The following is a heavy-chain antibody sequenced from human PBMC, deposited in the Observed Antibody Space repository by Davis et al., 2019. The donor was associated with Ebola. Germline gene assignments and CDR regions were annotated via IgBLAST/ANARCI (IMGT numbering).Heavy chain of an antibody. CDR1: GYSFTKYW. CDR3: ARRGGSYIRQGFWFDS. D-gene: IGHD1-26*01. J-gene: IGHJ5*01. V-gene: IGHV5-51*01. CDR2: IFPGDSDI. Sequence: GESLKISCQGSGYSFTKYWIVWVRQMPGKGLECMGIIFPGDSDIRYSPSFAGQVSISADRATSTASMWFFSLRPSDTATYYCARRGGSYIRQGFWFDSWGQGTRVTVS.